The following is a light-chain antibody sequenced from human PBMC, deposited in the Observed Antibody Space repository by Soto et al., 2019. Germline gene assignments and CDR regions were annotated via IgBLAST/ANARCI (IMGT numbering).Light chain of an antibody. CDR2: DAI. CDR3: QQYNHWLIT. J-gene: IGKJ5*01. V-gene: IGKV3-15*01. Sequence: EIVMTQSPATLSVSPGEGATLSCRASQSISGNLAWYQQKPGQAPRLLIYDAITRAVGLQVRYSGSGSGTVFNLTSSDLESEDFAFYFCQQYNHWLITFGQGTRLQIK. CDR1: QSISGN.